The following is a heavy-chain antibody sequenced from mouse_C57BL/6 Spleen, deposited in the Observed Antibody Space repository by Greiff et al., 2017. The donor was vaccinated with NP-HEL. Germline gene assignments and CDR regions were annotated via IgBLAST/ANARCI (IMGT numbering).Heavy chain of an antibody. Sequence: EVQLQQSGPGLVKPSQSLSLTCSVTGYSITSGYYWNWMRQSPGNNLEWMGYISYDGSNNYNPSLKNRISITRDTSKNQFFLKLNSVTTEDTARYYCGRGDGYFDYWGKGTTLTVAS. V-gene: IGHV3-6*01. CDR2: ISYDGSN. J-gene: IGHJ2*01. CDR3: GRGDGYFDY. CDR1: GYSITSGYY. D-gene: IGHD2-3*01.